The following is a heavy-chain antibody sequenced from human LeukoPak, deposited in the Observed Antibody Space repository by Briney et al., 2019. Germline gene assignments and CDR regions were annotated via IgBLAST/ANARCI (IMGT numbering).Heavy chain of an antibody. CDR2: INSDGTTT. V-gene: IGHV3-74*01. J-gene: IGHJ4*02. Sequence: GGSLRLSCAASGFTLSTYWMHWVRQAPGKGLVWVSRINSDGTTTTYADSVKGRFTISRDNAKNTLYLQMNSLRAEDTAVYYCARPPYRHASPFDYWGQGTLVTVSS. D-gene: IGHD3-16*01. CDR1: GFTLSTYW. CDR3: ARPPYRHASPFDY.